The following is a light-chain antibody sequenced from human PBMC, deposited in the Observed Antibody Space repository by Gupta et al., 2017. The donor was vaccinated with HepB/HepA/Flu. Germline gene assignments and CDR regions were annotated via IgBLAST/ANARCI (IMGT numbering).Light chain of an antibody. CDR3: QQYYNTPCS. Sequence: DIVMTPSPDSLAVSLGERATINCKSSQSVLYSSNNKNYLSWYQQKPGQPPKLLIYWASTRESGVPDRFSGSGSGTDFTLTISSLQAEDVAVYYCQQYYNTPCSFGQGTKLEIK. CDR2: WAS. CDR1: QSVLYSSNNKNY. J-gene: IGKJ2*04. V-gene: IGKV4-1*01.